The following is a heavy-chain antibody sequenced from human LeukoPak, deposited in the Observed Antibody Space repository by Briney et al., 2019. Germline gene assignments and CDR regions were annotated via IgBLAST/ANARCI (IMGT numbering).Heavy chain of an antibody. CDR2: IKSKTGGGTT. Sequence: GALRLSCAASGFTFSNAWMSWVRQAPGKGLEWVGRIKSKTGGGTTDYAAPVKGRFTISRDDSKNTLYLQMNSLKTEDTAVYYCTTWQLWELLDYWGQGTLVTVSS. J-gene: IGHJ4*02. CDR3: TTWQLWELLDY. V-gene: IGHV3-15*01. CDR1: GFTFSNAW. D-gene: IGHD1-26*01.